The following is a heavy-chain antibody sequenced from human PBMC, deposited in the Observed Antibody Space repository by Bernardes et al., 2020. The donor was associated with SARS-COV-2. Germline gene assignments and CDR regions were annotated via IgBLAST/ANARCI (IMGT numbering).Heavy chain of an antibody. V-gene: IGHV3-30*18. CDR1: GFTLNNLG. CDR3: AKRKQIFHLSEWDVGMDV. CDR2: ISYEGSKE. J-gene: IGHJ6*02. D-gene: IGHD1-26*01. Sequence: LIPPCAASGFTLNNLGIHWVRQAPGKGLEWVSLISYEGSKEFYADFVRGRFSISRDNSKRAVYLQMNSLGPEDTAVYYCAKRKQIFHLSEWDVGMDVWGRGTTVTVS.